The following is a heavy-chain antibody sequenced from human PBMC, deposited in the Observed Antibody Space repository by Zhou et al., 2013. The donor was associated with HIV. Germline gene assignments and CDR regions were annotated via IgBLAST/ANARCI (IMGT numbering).Heavy chain of an antibody. CDR2: IIPILGIA. Sequence: QVQLVQSGAEVKKPGSSVKVSCKASGGIYVSYAINWVRQAPGQGLEWMGRIIPILGIANYAQKFQGRVTITADKSTSTAYMELSSLRSEDTAVYYCAYRGTTPPRDYYYYMDVWGKGTTVTVSS. V-gene: IGHV1-69*04. CDR1: GGIYVSYA. CDR3: AYRGTTPPRDYYYYMDV. D-gene: IGHD1-1*01. J-gene: IGHJ6*03.